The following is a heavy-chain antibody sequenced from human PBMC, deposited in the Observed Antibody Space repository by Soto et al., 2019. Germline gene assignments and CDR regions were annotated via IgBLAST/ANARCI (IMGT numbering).Heavy chain of an antibody. D-gene: IGHD3-9*01. J-gene: IGHJ6*02. Sequence: GGSLRLSCAASGFTFSSYDMHWVRQATGKGLEWVSAIYSGGSTYYADSVKGRFTISRDNSKNTLYLQMNSLSAEDTAVYYCARDCILTGLGDYYYGMDVWGQGTTVTVSS. V-gene: IGHV3-13*04. CDR3: ARDCILTGLGDYYYGMDV. CDR1: GFTFSSYD. CDR2: IYSGGST.